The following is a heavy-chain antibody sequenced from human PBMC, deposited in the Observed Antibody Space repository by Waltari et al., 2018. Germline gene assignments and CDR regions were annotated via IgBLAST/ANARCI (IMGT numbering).Heavy chain of an antibody. V-gene: IGHV4-39*07. D-gene: IGHD3-22*01. CDR1: GGSISSSSYY. Sequence: QLQLQESGPGLVKPSETLSLTCTVSGGSISSSSYYWGWIRQPPGKGLEWIGSIYYSGSTYYNPSLKSRVTISVDTSKNQFSLKLSSVTAADTAVYYCASPHYYDSSGYSWGQGTLVTVSS. CDR3: ASPHYYDSSGYS. J-gene: IGHJ5*02. CDR2: IYYSGST.